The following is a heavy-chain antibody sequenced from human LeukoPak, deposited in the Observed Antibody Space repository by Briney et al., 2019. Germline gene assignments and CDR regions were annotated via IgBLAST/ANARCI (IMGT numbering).Heavy chain of an antibody. CDR3: ARGGPYYYDSSGTFDY. Sequence: PSETLSLTCTVSGGSISSYYWSWIRQPPGKGLEWIGYIYYSGSTNYNPSLKRRVTISVDTSKNQFSLKLSSVTAADTAVYYCARGGPYYYDSSGTFDYWGQGTLVTVSS. CDR2: IYYSGST. V-gene: IGHV4-59*01. CDR1: GGSISSYY. D-gene: IGHD3-22*01. J-gene: IGHJ4*02.